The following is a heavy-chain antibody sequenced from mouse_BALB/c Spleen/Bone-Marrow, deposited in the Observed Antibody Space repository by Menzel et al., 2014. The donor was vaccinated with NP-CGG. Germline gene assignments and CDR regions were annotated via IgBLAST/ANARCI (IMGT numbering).Heavy chain of an antibody. Sequence: QVHVKQSGAELAKPGASVKMSCKASGYTFTSYWMHWVKQRPGQGLEWIGYINPSTGHTEYNQKFKDKATLTADKSSSTAYMQLSSLTSEDSAVYYCARSRTGTYFDYWGQGTTLSLSS. V-gene: IGHV1-7*01. D-gene: IGHD4-1*01. CDR1: GYTFTSYW. CDR2: INPSTGHT. J-gene: IGHJ2*01. CDR3: ARSRTGTYFDY.